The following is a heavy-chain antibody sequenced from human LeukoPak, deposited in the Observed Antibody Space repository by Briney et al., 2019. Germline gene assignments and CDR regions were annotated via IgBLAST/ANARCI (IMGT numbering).Heavy chain of an antibody. CDR3: ARESEYCSSTSCYEGNWFDP. J-gene: IGHJ5*02. CDR1: GFTLSSYW. D-gene: IGHD2-2*01. V-gene: IGHV3-7*03. Sequence: GGSLRLSCAASGFTLSSYWMSWVRQAPGKGLEWVANIKQDGSEKYYVDSVKGRFTISRDNAKNSLYLQMNSLRAEDTAVYYCARESEYCSSTSCYEGNWFDPWGQGTLVTVSS. CDR2: IKQDGSEK.